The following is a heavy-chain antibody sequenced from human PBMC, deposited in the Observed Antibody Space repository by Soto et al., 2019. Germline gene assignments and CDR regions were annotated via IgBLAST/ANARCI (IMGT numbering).Heavy chain of an antibody. CDR2: IWYDGSNK. J-gene: IGHJ6*02. Sequence: PGGSLRLSCAASGFTFSSYGMHWVRQAPGKGLEWVAVIWYDGSNKYYADSVKGRFTISRDNAKNSLYLQMNSLRDEDTAVYYCARDEVWSGYPYYYYYYGMDVWGQGTTVTVSS. CDR3: ARDEVWSGYPYYYYYYGMDV. CDR1: GFTFSSYG. D-gene: IGHD3-3*01. V-gene: IGHV3-33*01.